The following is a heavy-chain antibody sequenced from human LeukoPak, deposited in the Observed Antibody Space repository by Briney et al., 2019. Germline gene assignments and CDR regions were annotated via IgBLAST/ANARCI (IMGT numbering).Heavy chain of an antibody. D-gene: IGHD3-22*01. V-gene: IGHV3-23*01. J-gene: IGHJ4*02. CDR3: AKDLYDSSGSRYDY. CDR2: MSAGGSST. Sequence: GGSLRLSCAASGFTFSNYAMSWVRQAPGKGLEWVSAMSAGGSSTWYADSVKGRLTISRDNSKNTLFLQMKSLRAEDTAVYYCAKDLYDSSGSRYDYWGQGTLVTVSS. CDR1: GFTFSNYA.